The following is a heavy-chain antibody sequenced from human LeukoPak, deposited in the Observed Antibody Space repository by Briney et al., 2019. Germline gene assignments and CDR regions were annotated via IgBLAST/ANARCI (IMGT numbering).Heavy chain of an antibody. CDR3: ARTQQDLWYGELYFDY. V-gene: IGHV4-39*01. J-gene: IGHJ4*02. CDR2: IYYSGST. D-gene: IGHD3-10*01. Sequence: PSETLSPTCTVSGGSISSSSYYWGWIRQPPGKGLEWIGSIYYSGSTYYNPSLKSRVTISVDTSKNQFSLKLSSVTAADTAVYYCARTQQDLWYGELYFDYWGQGTLVTVSS. CDR1: GGSISSSSYY.